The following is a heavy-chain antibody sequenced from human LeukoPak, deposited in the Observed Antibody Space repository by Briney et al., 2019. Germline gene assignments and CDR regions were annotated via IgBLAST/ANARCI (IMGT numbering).Heavy chain of an antibody. Sequence: GESLKISCKGSGYSFTSYWIGWARQMHGKGLGCRGIIYTDDSDTRYSPSIQGQATTPADKPISTAYLQWSRLEASDAAMYYCTGVGVTTVKDAFDIWGQGTMVTVSS. CDR2: IYTDDSDT. J-gene: IGHJ3*02. CDR3: TGVGVTTVKDAFDI. D-gene: IGHD4-17*01. V-gene: IGHV5-51*04. CDR1: GYSFTSYW.